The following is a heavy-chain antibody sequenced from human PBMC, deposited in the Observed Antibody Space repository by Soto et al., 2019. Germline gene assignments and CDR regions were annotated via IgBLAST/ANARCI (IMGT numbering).Heavy chain of an antibody. V-gene: IGHV3-33*01. CDR3: ARDSVLRYFDWPTGWFDP. D-gene: IGHD3-9*01. CDR2: IWYDGSNK. CDR1: GFTFSSYG. Sequence: PGGSLRLSCAASGFTFSSYGMHWVRQAPGNGLEWVAVIWYDGSNKYYADSVKGRFTISRDNSKNTLYLQMNSLRAEDTAVYYCARDSVLRYFDWPTGWFDPWGQGTLVTVSS. J-gene: IGHJ5*02.